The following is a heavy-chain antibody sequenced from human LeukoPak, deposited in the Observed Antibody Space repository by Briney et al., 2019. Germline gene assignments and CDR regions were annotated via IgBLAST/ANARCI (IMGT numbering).Heavy chain of an antibody. D-gene: IGHD1-26*01. CDR2: IHYSGST. CDR1: GGSISSDSYY. J-gene: IGHJ4*02. Sequence: ETLSLTCIVSGGSISSDSYYWNWIRQPPGKGLEWIGSIHYSGSTYYNPSLKSRVTMSVDTSKNQFSLKLSSVTAADTAVYYCAKSGGYYRSFDYWGQGTLVTVSS. CDR3: AKSGGYYRSFDY. V-gene: IGHV4-39*01.